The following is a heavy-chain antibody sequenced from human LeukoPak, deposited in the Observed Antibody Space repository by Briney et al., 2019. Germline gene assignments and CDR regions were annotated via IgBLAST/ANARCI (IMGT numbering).Heavy chain of an antibody. CDR3: ASRELWFGESSYYGMAV. J-gene: IGHJ6*02. CDR1: GFTFNSYA. D-gene: IGHD3-10*01. V-gene: IGHV3-23*01. CDR2: ISGSGGST. Sequence: GGSLRLSCAASGFTFNSYAMSWVRQAPGKGLEWVSSISGSGGSTYYADSVRGRFTISRDNSKNTLFVQMNSLGAEDTAVYFCASRELWFGESSYYGMAVWGQGTTVTVSS.